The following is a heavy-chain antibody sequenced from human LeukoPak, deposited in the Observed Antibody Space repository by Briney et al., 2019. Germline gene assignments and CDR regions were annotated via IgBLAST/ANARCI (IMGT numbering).Heavy chain of an antibody. CDR2: SSSSDDGK. V-gene: IGHV3-23*01. CDR1: GLSLNSYA. Sequence: GGSLRLSCTASGLSLNSYAMSWVRQVPGKGLEWVSASSSSDDGKWYADSVKGRFTISRDNSENTLYLQMNSLRGEDTAVYYCARDGYSGSYYRLYYFFMDVWGKGTTVTVSS. J-gene: IGHJ6*03. D-gene: IGHD1-26*01. CDR3: ARDGYSGSYYRLYYFFMDV.